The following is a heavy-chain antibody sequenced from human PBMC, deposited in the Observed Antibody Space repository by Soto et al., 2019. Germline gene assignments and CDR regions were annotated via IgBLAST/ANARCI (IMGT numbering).Heavy chain of an antibody. V-gene: IGHV3-21*01. J-gene: IGHJ3*02. CDR3: ARGHDTVVVVAATRGGKGAFEI. CDR1: GFTFSRYS. Sequence: EVQLVESGGGLVKPGGSLRLSCAASGFTFSRYSMTWVRQAPGKGLEWVSSISTSSSYIYYADSVKGRFTISRDNAKNALDMQMNRLRAEDTAGDYSARGHDTVVVVAATRGGKGAFEIWGQGTTGTDPS. CDR2: ISTSSSYI. D-gene: IGHD2-15*01.